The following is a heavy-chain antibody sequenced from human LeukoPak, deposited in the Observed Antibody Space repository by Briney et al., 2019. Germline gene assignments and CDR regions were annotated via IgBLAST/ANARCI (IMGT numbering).Heavy chain of an antibody. CDR3: AKDRSSTLWYFDY. CDR2: ISGSGGTT. D-gene: IGHD2-2*01. J-gene: IGHJ4*02. CDR1: GFTFSSYA. Sequence: TGGSLRLSCAGSGFTFSSYAMSWVRQAPGKGLEWVSVISGSGGTTYYADSVQGRFTISRDNSKNTLSLQMNSLRAEDTAIYYCAKDRSSTLWYFDYWGQGAQVTVSS. V-gene: IGHV3-23*01.